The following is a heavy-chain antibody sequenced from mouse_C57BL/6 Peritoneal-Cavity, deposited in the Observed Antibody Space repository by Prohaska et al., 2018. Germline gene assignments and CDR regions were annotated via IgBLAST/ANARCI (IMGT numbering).Heavy chain of an antibody. CDR3: ASPIYYYGSSYHY. CDR1: GYTFTSYW. Sequence: QVPLQQPVAELVKPGASVKLSCKASGYTFTSYWMHWVKQRPGQGLEWIGMIHPNSCSTNYNEKFKNKATLTVDKSSSTAYMELSSLTSEDSAVYYGASPIYYYGSSYHYWGQGTTLTVAS. CDR2: IHPNSCST. J-gene: IGHJ2*01. V-gene: IGHV1-64*01. D-gene: IGHD1-1*01.